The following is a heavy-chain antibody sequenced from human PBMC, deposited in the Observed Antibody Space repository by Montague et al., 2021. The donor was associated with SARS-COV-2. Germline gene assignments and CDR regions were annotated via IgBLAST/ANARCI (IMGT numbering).Heavy chain of an antibody. CDR1: GFPFGDYG. D-gene: IGHD3-10*01. J-gene: IGHJ3*02. Sequence: SRRLSCAASGFPFGDYGMSWFRQAPGKGLEWVSGINWNGGSTGYADSVKGRFTISRDNAKNSLYLQMNSLRAEDTALYYCARDLEWFGELVDAFDIWGQGTMVTVSS. CDR3: ARDLEWFGELVDAFDI. V-gene: IGHV3-20*04. CDR2: INWNGGST.